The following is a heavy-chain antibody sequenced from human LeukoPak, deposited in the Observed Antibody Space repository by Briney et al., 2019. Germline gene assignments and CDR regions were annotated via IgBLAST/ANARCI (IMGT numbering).Heavy chain of an antibody. Sequence: SETLSLTCAVYGGSFSGYYWSWIRQPPGKGLEWIGEINHSGSTDYNPSLKSRVTISVDTSKNQFSLKLSSVTAADTAVYYCARGLAILTGYYHKYYFDYWGQGTLVTVSS. CDR2: INHSGST. D-gene: IGHD3-9*01. J-gene: IGHJ4*02. CDR1: GGSFSGYY. V-gene: IGHV4-34*01. CDR3: ARGLAILTGYYHKYYFDY.